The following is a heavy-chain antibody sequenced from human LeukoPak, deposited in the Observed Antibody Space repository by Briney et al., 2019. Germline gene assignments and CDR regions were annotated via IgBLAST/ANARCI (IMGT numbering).Heavy chain of an antibody. CDR3: AKDSAKLYFAAVDV. CDR2: ISWNSGSI. D-gene: IGHD3-3*01. Sequence: TGGSLRLSCAASGFTFDDYAMHWVRQAPGKGLEWVSGISWNSGSIGYADYVKGRFTISRDNAKNSLYLQMNSLRAEDMALYYCAKDSAKLYFAAVDVWGKGTTVTVSS. V-gene: IGHV3-9*03. CDR1: GFTFDDYA. J-gene: IGHJ6*04.